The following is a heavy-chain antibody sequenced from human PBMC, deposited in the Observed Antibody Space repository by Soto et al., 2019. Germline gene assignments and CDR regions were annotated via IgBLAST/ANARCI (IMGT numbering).Heavy chain of an antibody. V-gene: IGHV1-46*01. D-gene: IGHD6-13*01. CDR3: ARALSSSWILYYYYGMDV. Sequence: GPSVKVSCKASGYTFTSHYMHWLRQAPGQGLEWMGIINPSGGSTSYAQKFQGRVTMTRDTSTSTVYMELSSLRPEDTAVYYCARALSSSWILYYYYGMDVWGQGTTVTVSS. CDR2: INPSGGST. J-gene: IGHJ6*02. CDR1: GYTFTSHY.